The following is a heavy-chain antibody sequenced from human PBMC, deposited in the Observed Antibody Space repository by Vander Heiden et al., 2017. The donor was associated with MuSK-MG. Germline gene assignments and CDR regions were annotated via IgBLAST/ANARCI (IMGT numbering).Heavy chain of an antibody. CDR2: ISSSSSYI. V-gene: IGHV3-21*01. CDR3: ARSRITLPPNWFDP. Sequence: EVQLVESGGGLVKPGGSLRLSCAASGFTFSSYSMNWVRQAPGKGLEWVSSISSSSSYIYYADSVKGRFTISRDNAKNSLYLQMNSLRAEDTAVYYCARSRITLPPNWFDPWGQGTLVTVSS. CDR1: GFTFSSYS. J-gene: IGHJ5*02.